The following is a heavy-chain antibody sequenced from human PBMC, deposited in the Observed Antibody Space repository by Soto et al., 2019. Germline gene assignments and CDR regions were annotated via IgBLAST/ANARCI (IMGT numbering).Heavy chain of an antibody. J-gene: IGHJ4*02. Sequence: TLSLTCTVSGGSISSGGYYWSWIRQHPGKGLEWIGYIYYSGSTYYNPSLKSRVTISVDTSKNQFSLKLSSVTAADTAVYYRARPQTPKTPFTELGPPFDSGGQGTRAPVSS. CDR3: ARPQTPKTPFTELGPPFDS. V-gene: IGHV4-31*03. CDR1: GGSISSGGYY. CDR2: IYYSGST. D-gene: IGHD1-7*01.